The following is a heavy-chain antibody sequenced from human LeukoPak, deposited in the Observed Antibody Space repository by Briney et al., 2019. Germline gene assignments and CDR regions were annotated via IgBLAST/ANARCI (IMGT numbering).Heavy chain of an antibody. J-gene: IGHJ4*02. Sequence: PGGSLRLSCTASGFPFGRYGMYWVRQAPGKGLEWVAYIQSVYHGDRYADSVKGRFTVSRDDSRNTLYLQMNSLTSDDTAVYYCAKSDCGTIGCKLLNYGGQGTLVTVSS. V-gene: IGHV3-30*02. D-gene: IGHD2-21*01. CDR3: AKSDCGTIGCKLLNY. CDR2: IQSVYHGD. CDR1: GFPFGRYG.